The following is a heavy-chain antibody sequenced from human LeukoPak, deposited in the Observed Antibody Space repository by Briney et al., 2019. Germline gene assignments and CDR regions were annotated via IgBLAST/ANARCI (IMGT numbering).Heavy chain of an antibody. V-gene: IGHV3-7*01. D-gene: IGHD1-26*01. CDR1: GFTFSSYW. CDR3: ARESGSVASEVDFDY. Sequence: GGSLRLSCAASGFTFSSYWMSWVRQAPGKGLEWVATIRQDGSQKYYVDSVKGRFTISRDNAKNSLYLQMNSLRAEDTAVYYCARESGSVASEVDFDYWGQGTLVTVSS. J-gene: IGHJ4*02. CDR2: IRQDGSQK.